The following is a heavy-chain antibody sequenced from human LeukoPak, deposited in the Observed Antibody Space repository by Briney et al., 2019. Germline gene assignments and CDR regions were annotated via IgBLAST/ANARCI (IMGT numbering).Heavy chain of an antibody. J-gene: IGHJ3*02. D-gene: IGHD3-22*01. CDR1: GGSISSYY. Sequence: SETLSLTCTVSGGSISSYYWSWIRQPPGKGLEWIGYIYYSESTNYNPSLKSRVTISVDTSKNQFSLKLSSVTAADTAVYYCAREGIYYDSSGYYYHAFDIWGQGTMVTVSS. V-gene: IGHV4-59*01. CDR3: AREGIYYDSSGYYYHAFDI. CDR2: IYYSEST.